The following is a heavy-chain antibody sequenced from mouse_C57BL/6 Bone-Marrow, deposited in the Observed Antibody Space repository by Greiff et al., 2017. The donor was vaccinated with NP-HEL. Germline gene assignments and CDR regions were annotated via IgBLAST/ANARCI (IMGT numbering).Heavy chain of an antibody. CDR1: GFTFSDYG. V-gene: IGHV5-17*01. J-gene: IGHJ4*01. CDR2: ISSGSSTI. D-gene: IGHD1-1*01. CDR3: ARRYYGSFYAMDY. Sequence: EVMLVESGGGLVKPGGSLKLSCAASGFTFSDYGMHWVRQAPEKGLEWVAYISSGSSTIYYADTVKGRFTISRDNAKNTLFLQLTSLRSEDTAMYYCARRYYGSFYAMDYWGQGTSVTVSS.